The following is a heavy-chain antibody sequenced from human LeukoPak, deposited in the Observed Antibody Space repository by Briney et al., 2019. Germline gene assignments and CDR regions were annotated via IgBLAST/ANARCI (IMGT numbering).Heavy chain of an antibody. D-gene: IGHD6-13*01. CDR3: ARGVYIAAAQYAY. J-gene: IGHJ4*02. CDR2: IYYSGTT. Sequence: TSKTLSLTCTVSGGSISSYYWSWIRQPPGKGLEWVGYIYYSGTTKYNPSLKSRVSISVDTSKNQFSLKLSSVTAADTAVYYCARGVYIAAAQYAYWGLGTLVTVSS. V-gene: IGHV4-59*01. CDR1: GGSISSYY.